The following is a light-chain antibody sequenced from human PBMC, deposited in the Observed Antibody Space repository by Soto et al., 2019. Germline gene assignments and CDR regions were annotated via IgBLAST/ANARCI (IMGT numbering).Light chain of an antibody. Sequence: EIVMTQSPATLSVSPGERATLSCRASQSVGSNLAWYQQKPGQAPRLLIYGASTRATGIPARFSGSGSGTEATLTISSLQSEDFAIYFWQQYNNWPPDRTFGQGTKVEIK. CDR3: QQYNNWPPDRT. CDR1: QSVGSN. V-gene: IGKV3-15*01. J-gene: IGKJ1*01. CDR2: GAS.